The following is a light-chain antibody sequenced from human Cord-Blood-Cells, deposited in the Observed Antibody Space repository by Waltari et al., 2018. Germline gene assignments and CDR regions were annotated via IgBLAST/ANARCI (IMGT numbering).Light chain of an antibody. J-gene: IGKJ3*01. CDR3: QQYYSTPFT. CDR2: WAS. Sequence: DTVMTQSPASPAVSLGERATITSNTSQSVLYSSNNKNYLAWYQQKPGQPPKLLIYWASTRESGVPDRFSGSGSGTDFTLTISSLQAEDVAVYYCQQYYSTPFTFGPGTKVDIK. CDR1: QSVLYSSNNKNY. V-gene: IGKV4-1*01.